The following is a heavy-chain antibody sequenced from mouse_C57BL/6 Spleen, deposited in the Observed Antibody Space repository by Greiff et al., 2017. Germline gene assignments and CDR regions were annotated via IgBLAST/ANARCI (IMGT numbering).Heavy chain of an antibody. CDR2: SRNKANDYTT. V-gene: IGHV7-1*01. CDR1: GFTFSDFY. J-gene: IGHJ1*03. CDR3: ARDAGYFDV. Sequence: EVKLVESGGGLVQSGRSLRLSCATSGFTFSDFYMEWVRQAPGKGLEWIAASRNKANDYTTEYSASVKGRFIVSRDTSQSILYLQMNALRAEDTAIYYCARDAGYFDVWGTGTTVTVSS.